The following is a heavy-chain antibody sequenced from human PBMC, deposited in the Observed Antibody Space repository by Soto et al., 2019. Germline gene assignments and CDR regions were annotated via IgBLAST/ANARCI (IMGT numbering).Heavy chain of an antibody. Sequence: ASGKVCCEASGYTFTSDYMHWVRQAPGQGLEWMGIINPSGGSTSYAQKFQGRVTMTRGTSTSTVYMELSSLRSEDTAVYYCARDPRAFWSGYSTYYYYGMDVWGQGTTVTVSS. D-gene: IGHD3-3*01. CDR1: GYTFTSDY. CDR3: ARDPRAFWSGYSTYYYYGMDV. CDR2: INPSGGST. J-gene: IGHJ6*02. V-gene: IGHV1-46*01.